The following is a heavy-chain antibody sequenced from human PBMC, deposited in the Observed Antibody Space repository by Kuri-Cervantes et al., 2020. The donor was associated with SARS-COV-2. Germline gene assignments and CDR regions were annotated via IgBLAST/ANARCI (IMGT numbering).Heavy chain of an antibody. CDR1: GFTFSSYE. D-gene: IGHD1-26*01. CDR2: ISSTGDTI. Sequence: GGSLRLSCAASGFTFSSYEMNWVCQTPGKGLEWVSYISSTGDTIYYADSVKGRFTISRDNAKNSLYLQMNSLRAEDTAVYYCTRWRVGAKTWGQGTLVTVSS. CDR3: TRWRVGAKT. V-gene: IGHV3-48*03. J-gene: IGHJ4*02.